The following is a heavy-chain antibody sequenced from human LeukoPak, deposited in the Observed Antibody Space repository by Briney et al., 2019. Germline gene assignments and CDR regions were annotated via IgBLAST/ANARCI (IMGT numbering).Heavy chain of an antibody. Sequence: GGSLRLSCAASGFTFDDYAMHWVRQAPGKGLEWVSGISWNSGSIGYADSVKGRFTISRDNAKNSLYLQMNSLRAEDTALYYCAKGRGDSYGIDYWGQGTLVTVSS. D-gene: IGHD5-18*01. CDR3: AKGRGDSYGIDY. J-gene: IGHJ4*02. V-gene: IGHV3-9*01. CDR1: GFTFDDYA. CDR2: ISWNSGSI.